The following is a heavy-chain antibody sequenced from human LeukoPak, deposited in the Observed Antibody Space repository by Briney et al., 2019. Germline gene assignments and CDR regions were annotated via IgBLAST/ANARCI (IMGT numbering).Heavy chain of an antibody. CDR2: IYYSGTT. D-gene: IGHD6-13*01. CDR1: GGSITNYY. J-gene: IGHJ4*02. CDR3: ARAAAGTIFRGDIFDY. V-gene: IGHV4-59*01. Sequence: SETLSLTCTVSGGSITNYYWSWIRQPPGKGLEWIGYIYYSGTTNYNPSLKSRVTISVDTSKNQFSLKLSSVTAADTAVYYCARAAAGTIFRGDIFDYWGQGTLVTVSS.